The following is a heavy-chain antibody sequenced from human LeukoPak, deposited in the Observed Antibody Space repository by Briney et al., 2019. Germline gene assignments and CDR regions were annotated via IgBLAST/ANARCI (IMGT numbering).Heavy chain of an antibody. D-gene: IGHD6-13*01. V-gene: IGHV1-3*01. J-gene: IGHJ4*02. CDR2: INVGNANT. Sequence: GASVKVSCKASGYTFTSYAMHWVRQAPGLRLEWMGWINVGNANTKYSQKFQGRVTITRDTSASTAYMELSSLRSEDTAVYYCARVPGAAAGTLFYDYWGQGTLVTVSS. CDR1: GYTFTSYA. CDR3: ARVPGAAAGTLFYDY.